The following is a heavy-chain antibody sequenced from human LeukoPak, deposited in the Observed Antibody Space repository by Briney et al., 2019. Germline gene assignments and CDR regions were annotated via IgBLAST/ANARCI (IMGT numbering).Heavy chain of an antibody. D-gene: IGHD1-26*01. CDR3: ARESHDVGAYYFDY. J-gene: IGHJ4*02. V-gene: IGHV1-3*01. CDR2: INAGNGNT. Sequence: GASVKVSCKASGYTFTSYAMHWVRQAPGQRLGWMGWINAGNGNTKYSQKFQGRVTITRDTSASTAYMELSSLRSEDTAVYYCARESHDVGAYYFDYWGQGTLVTVSS. CDR1: GYTFTSYA.